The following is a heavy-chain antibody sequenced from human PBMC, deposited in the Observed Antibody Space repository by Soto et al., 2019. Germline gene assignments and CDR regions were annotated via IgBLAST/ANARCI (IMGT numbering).Heavy chain of an antibody. J-gene: IGHJ6*02. CDR1: GYTFTNYY. D-gene: IGHD3-22*01. CDR2: INPSGGTT. CDR3: ARDGLVTSGYYYLDYYYYGMDV. Sequence: ASVKVSCKASGYTFTNYYLHWVRQAPGQGLEWMGIINPSGGTTAYAQKFQGRVTMTRDTSISTAYMELSRLRSDDTAVYYCARDGLVTSGYYYLDYYYYGMDVWGQGTTVTVAS. V-gene: IGHV1-46*01.